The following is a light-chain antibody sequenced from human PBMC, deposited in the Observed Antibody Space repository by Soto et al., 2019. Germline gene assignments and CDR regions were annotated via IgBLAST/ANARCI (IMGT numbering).Light chain of an antibody. CDR3: ISYTSSSTWV. CDR1: RSDVGGYNY. CDR2: EVS. V-gene: IGLV2-14*01. Sequence: QSALTQPASVSGSPGQSITISCTGTRSDVGGYNYVSWYQQHPGTAPKLMIYEVSNRPSGVSDRFSGSRSGNTASLTISGLQAEDESDYYCISYTSSSTWVFGGGTKLTVL. J-gene: IGLJ3*02.